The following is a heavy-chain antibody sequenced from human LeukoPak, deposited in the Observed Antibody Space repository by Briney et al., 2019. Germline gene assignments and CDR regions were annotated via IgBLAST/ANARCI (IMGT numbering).Heavy chain of an antibody. CDR1: GGTFSSYT. CDR2: IIPILGIA. D-gene: IGHD5-24*01. J-gene: IGHJ4*02. V-gene: IGHV1-69*02. CDR3: ARVMATIAYYFDY. Sequence: ASVKVSCKASGGTFSSYTISWVRQAPGQGLGWVGRIIPILGIANYAQKFQGRVTITADKSTSTAYMELRSLRSDDTAVYYWARVMATIAYYFDYWGQGTLVTVSS.